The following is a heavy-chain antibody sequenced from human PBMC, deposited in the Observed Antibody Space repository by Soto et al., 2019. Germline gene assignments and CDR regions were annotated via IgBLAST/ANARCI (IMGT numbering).Heavy chain of an antibody. V-gene: IGHV1-69*12. CDR3: ARDSGRDGFNFDY. J-gene: IGHJ4*02. CDR1: GGTFSSYA. D-gene: IGHD3-10*01. Sequence: QVQLVQSGAEVKKPGSSVKVSCKASGGTFSSYAISWVRQAPGQGLEWMGGIIPIFGTANYAQKFQGRVTITAAESASKAYMELSCLGSEDTAVYYCARDSGRDGFNFDYWGQGTLVTVSS. CDR2: IIPIFGTA.